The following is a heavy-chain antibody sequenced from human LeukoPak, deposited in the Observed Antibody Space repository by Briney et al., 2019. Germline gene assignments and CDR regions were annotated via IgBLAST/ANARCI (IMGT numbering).Heavy chain of an antibody. CDR3: ATHRRHSSSWYFDY. CDR2: ISGSGGST. D-gene: IGHD6-13*01. CDR1: GFTFSSYA. J-gene: IGHJ4*02. V-gene: IGHV3-23*01. Sequence: GGSLRLSCAASGFTFSSYAMSWVRQAPGKGLEWVSAISGSGGSTYYADSVKGRFTISRDNSKNTLYLQMNSLRAEDTAVYYCATHRRHSSSWYFDYWGQGTLVTVSS.